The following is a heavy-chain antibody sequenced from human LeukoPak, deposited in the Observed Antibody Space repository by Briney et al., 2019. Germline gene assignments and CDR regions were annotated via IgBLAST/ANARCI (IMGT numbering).Heavy chain of an antibody. V-gene: IGHV3-30*04. J-gene: IGHJ6*02. CDR1: GFTFSNYA. D-gene: IGHD3-16*01. Sequence: GRSLRLSCAASGFTFSNYAMHWVRQAPGKGLEWVAVISYDGSNKYYADSVKGRFTISRDNAKNSLYLQMSNLRAEDTAVYFCARGGGLDVWGQGATVTVSS. CDR2: ISYDGSNK. CDR3: ARGGGLDV.